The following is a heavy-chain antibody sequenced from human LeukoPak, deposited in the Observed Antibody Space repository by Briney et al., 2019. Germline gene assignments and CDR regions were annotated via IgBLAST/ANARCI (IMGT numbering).Heavy chain of an antibody. Sequence: GGSLRLSCAASGFTFSTYTMNWVRQAPGKGLEWISSIISSGSTIYYADSVKGRFTISRDNAKNSLYLQMNSLRDENTAVYYCARRLDYFDSWGQGILVTVSS. J-gene: IGHJ4*02. CDR2: IISSGSTI. V-gene: IGHV3-48*02. D-gene: IGHD6-19*01. CDR1: GFTFSTYT. CDR3: ARRLDYFDS.